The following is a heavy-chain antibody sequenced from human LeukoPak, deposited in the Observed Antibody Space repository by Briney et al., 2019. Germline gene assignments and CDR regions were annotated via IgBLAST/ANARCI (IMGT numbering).Heavy chain of an antibody. Sequence: SETLSLTCTVSGGSISSGGYYWSWIRQHPGKGLEWIGYIYYSGSTYYNPSLKSRVTISVDTSKNQFSLKLSSVTAADTAVYYCASTYSLPHYYYGMDVWGQGTTVTVSS. D-gene: IGHD2-15*01. CDR1: GGSISSGGYY. V-gene: IGHV4-31*03. CDR2: IYYSGST. J-gene: IGHJ6*02. CDR3: ASTYSLPHYYYGMDV.